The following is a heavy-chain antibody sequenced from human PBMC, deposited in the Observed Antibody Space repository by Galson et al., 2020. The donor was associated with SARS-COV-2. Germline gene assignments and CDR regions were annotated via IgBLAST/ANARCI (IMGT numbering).Heavy chain of an antibody. J-gene: IGHJ4*02. CDR1: GFTFSSSA. CDR2: IVVGTGNT. Sequence: SEKVSCKASGFTFSSSAVQWVRQARGQRLEWIGWIVVGTGNTNYAQKFQERVTITRDMSTNTAYMELSSLRFDDTAVYYCAALWAGMTTGGGYWGQGTLVTVSS. V-gene: IGHV1-58*01. D-gene: IGHD4-17*01. CDR3: AALWAGMTTGGGY.